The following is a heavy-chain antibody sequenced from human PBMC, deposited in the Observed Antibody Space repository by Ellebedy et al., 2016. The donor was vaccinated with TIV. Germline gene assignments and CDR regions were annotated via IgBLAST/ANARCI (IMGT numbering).Heavy chain of an antibody. V-gene: IGHV3-23*01. CDR1: GFTFSIFA. D-gene: IGHD3-22*01. CDR3: AKRDSSGYYYARLFDY. CDR2: ITASGEST. J-gene: IGHJ4*02. Sequence: GGSLRLSCAASGFTFSIFAMSWVRQAPGKGLEWVSTITASGESTCYAGSVTGRFTISRDNAKNTLYLQMNSLRAEDTAVYYCAKRDSSGYYYARLFDYWGQGTLVTVSS.